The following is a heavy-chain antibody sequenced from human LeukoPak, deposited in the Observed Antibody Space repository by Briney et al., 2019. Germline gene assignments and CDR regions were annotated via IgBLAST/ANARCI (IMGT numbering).Heavy chain of an antibody. J-gene: IGHJ6*02. Sequence: GASVKVSCKASGYTFTSYDINWVRRATGQGLEWMGWMNPNSGNTGYAQKFQGRVTMTRNTSISTAYMELSSLRSEDTAVYYCARLDEVVVPAASMYYYYYGMDVWGQGTTVTVSS. D-gene: IGHD2-2*01. CDR1: GYTFTSYD. CDR3: ARLDEVVVPAASMYYYYYGMDV. CDR2: MNPNSGNT. V-gene: IGHV1-8*01.